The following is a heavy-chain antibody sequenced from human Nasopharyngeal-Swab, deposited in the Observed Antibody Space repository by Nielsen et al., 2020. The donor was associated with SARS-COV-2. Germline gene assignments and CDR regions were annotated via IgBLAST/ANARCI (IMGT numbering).Heavy chain of an antibody. J-gene: IGHJ6*02. CDR2: INHNERT. CDR3: ASAGRVGDAYTGLDV. CDR1: GGSFNGFY. D-gene: IGHD5-24*01. Sequence: SETLSLTCSVSGGSFNGFYWNWIRQAPGKGLEWIGEINHNERTNYNPSLKSRIAMLVDTSNNQVSLKVSSVSAGDTAVYYCASAGRVGDAYTGLDVWGQGTTVTVSS. V-gene: IGHV4-34*01.